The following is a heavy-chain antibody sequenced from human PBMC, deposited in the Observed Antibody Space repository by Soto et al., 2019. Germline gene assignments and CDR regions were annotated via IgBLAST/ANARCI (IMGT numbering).Heavy chain of an antibody. Sequence: GASVKVSCKVSGYTLTELSMHWVRQAPGKGLEWMGGFDPEDGETIYAQKFQGRVTMTEDTSTDTAYMELSSLRSEDTAVYYCATVLAVAGPGGWFDPWGQGTLVTVSS. CDR3: ATVLAVAGPGGWFDP. CDR2: FDPEDGET. J-gene: IGHJ5*02. V-gene: IGHV1-24*01. D-gene: IGHD6-19*01. CDR1: GYTLTELS.